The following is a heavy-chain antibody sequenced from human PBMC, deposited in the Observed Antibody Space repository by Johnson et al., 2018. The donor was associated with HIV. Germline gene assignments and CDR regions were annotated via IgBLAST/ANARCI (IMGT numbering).Heavy chain of an antibody. CDR2: ISYEGRNK. D-gene: IGHD5-24*01. V-gene: IGHV3-30*19. J-gene: IGHJ3*02. CDR1: GFTFSSYG. Sequence: QVQLVESGGGVVQPGRSLRLSCAASGFTFSSYGMHWVRQAPGKGLEWVAVISYEGRNKYYAESVKGRLTISRDNSQNTLYLQMNSLRTEDTAVYYCARGDEMATILGCDAFDIWGQGTMVTVSS. CDR3: ARGDEMATILGCDAFDI.